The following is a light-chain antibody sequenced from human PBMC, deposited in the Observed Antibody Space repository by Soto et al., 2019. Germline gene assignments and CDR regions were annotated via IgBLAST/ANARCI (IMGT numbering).Light chain of an antibody. CDR1: KLGDKY. J-gene: IGLJ2*01. V-gene: IGLV3-1*01. Sequence: SYELTQPPSVSVSPGQTASITCAGDKLGDKYACWYQQKPGQSPVLVIYQDSKRPSGIPERFSRSNSGNTATLTISGTQAMDEADYYCQAWDNSLVFGGGTQLTVL. CDR2: QDS. CDR3: QAWDNSLV.